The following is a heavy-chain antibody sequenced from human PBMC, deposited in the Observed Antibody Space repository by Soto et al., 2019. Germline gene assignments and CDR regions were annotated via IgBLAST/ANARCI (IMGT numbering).Heavy chain of an antibody. D-gene: IGHD1-1*01. CDR3: ARHEDWNAYNWFDP. Sequence: QVQLQESGPGLVKPSETLSLTCTVSGGSISSYYWSWIRQPPGKGLEWIGYIYYSGSTNYNPSLTSRVTISVDTSKNRFSLKLSAVTAADTAVYSCARHEDWNAYNWFDPWGQGTLVTVSA. V-gene: IGHV4-59*08. CDR1: GGSISSYY. J-gene: IGHJ5*02. CDR2: IYYSGST.